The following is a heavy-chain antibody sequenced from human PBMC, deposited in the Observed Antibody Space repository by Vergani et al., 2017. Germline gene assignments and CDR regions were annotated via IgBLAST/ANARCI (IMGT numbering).Heavy chain of an antibody. D-gene: IGHD2-2*01. V-gene: IGHV3-21*01. Sequence: EVQLVESGGGLVKPGGSLRLSCAASGFTFSSYSMNWVRQAPGKGLEWVSSISSSSSYIYYADSVKGRFTISRDNAKNSLYLQMNSLRAEDTAVYYCAKELVVVPAATIDYWGQGTLVTVSS. CDR3: AKELVVVPAATIDY. J-gene: IGHJ4*02. CDR2: ISSSSSYI. CDR1: GFTFSSYS.